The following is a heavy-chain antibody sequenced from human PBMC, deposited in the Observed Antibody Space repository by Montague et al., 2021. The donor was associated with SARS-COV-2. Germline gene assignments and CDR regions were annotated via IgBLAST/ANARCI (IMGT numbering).Heavy chain of an antibody. D-gene: IGHD1-1*01. CDR2: VHYSGRP. V-gene: IGHV4-39*01. Sequence: SETLSLTCTVSGDSISSSSYNWGWIRQPPGKGLEWIGSVHYSGRPYYXXXLMSRVTIYVDTSKNQLSLKLSSVTAADTAVYYCTRHVHMTWPEPSPGFDYWGQGTLVTVSS. J-gene: IGHJ4*02. CDR1: GDSISSSSYN. CDR3: TRHVHMTWPEPSPGFDY.